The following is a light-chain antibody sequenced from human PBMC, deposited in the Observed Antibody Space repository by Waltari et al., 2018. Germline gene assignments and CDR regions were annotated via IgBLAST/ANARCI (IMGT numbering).Light chain of an antibody. CDR3: SSYTSSSRV. CDR1: SSDVGGYNY. J-gene: IGLJ3*02. Sequence: QSALTQPASVSGSPGQSITISCTGTSSDVGGYNYVSWYQQHPGKAPKLMIYDVSNRPSVVSNRFSGSKSGNTASLTISALQAEDEADYYCSSYTSSSRVFGGGTKLTVL. CDR2: DVS. V-gene: IGLV2-14*01.